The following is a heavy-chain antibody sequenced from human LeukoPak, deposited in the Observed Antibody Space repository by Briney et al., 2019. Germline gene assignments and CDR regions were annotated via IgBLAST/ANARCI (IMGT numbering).Heavy chain of an antibody. Sequence: GGSLRLSCAASGFIFRNYGMHWVRQAPGKGLEWVAFLRNDESEVFYADSVKGRFIISRDNSKNTLYLQMSSLRDEDTAVYYCVKDTGRGDFWGQGTQVIVSS. CDR1: GFIFRNYG. CDR2: LRNDESEV. D-gene: IGHD1-14*01. V-gene: IGHV3-30*02. CDR3: VKDTGRGDF. J-gene: IGHJ4*02.